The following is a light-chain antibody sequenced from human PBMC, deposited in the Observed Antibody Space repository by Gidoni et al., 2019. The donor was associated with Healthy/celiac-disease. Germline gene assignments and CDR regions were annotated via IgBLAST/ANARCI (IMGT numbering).Light chain of an antibody. J-gene: IGKJ2*01. V-gene: IGKV3-15*01. Sequence: EIVITPSPATLTVSPGESPTLSCRASQSVSSNLAWYEQKPGQAPRLLIYGAATRATGIPARFSGSGSGTAVTLTISSLQSEDFAVYYCQQHNNWPPFTFGPGTKLEIK. CDR2: GAA. CDR1: QSVSSN. CDR3: QQHNNWPPFT.